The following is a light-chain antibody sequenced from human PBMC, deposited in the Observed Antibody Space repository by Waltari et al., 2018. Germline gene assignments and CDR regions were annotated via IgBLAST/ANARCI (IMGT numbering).Light chain of an antibody. CDR1: QSVSSS. CDR3: QQYSNWPRT. CDR2: GAS. Sequence: EIVLTQSPATLSLSPGESAPLSCRASQSVSSSLAWYQQKPGQAPRLLIYGASSRATGIPDRFSGSGSGTDFTLTISSLEPEDFAVYYCQQYSNWPRTFGQGTKVEIK. J-gene: IGKJ1*01. V-gene: IGKV3-15*01.